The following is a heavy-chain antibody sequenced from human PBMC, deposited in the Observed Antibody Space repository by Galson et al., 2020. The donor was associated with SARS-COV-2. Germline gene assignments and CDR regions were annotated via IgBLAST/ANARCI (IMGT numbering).Heavy chain of an antibody. CDR2: ISSSGDST. D-gene: IGHD6-19*01. J-gene: IGHJ4*02. V-gene: IGHV3-23*01. CDR3: AKAAQWLVDNFDY. Sequence: GGSLRLSCVASGFTFTNCAMSWVRQAPGKGLEWVSAISSSGDSTYFADSVKGRFTISRDNSKNTLYLHMNNLRAEDTAVYYCAKAAQWLVDNFDYWGQGTLVIVS. CDR1: GFTFTNCA.